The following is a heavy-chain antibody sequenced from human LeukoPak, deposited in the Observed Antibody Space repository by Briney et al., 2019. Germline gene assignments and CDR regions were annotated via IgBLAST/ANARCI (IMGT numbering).Heavy chain of an antibody. Sequence: SETLSLTCTVSGGSISSSSYYWGWIRQPPGKGLEWIGSIYYSGSTYCNPSLKSRVTISVDTSKNQFSLKLSSVTAADTAVYYCARTGRVVGATPFDYWGQGTLVTVSS. CDR2: IYYSGST. CDR3: ARTGRVVGATPFDY. V-gene: IGHV4-39*01. CDR1: GGSISSSSYY. J-gene: IGHJ4*02. D-gene: IGHD1-26*01.